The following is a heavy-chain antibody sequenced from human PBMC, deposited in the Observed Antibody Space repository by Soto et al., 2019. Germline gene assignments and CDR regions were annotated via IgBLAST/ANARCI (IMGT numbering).Heavy chain of an antibody. Sequence: PSETLSLTFTVSGGSISSSSHYWGWIRQPPGKGLEWIAIIYYSGSSYYNPSLKSRVTISVDTSKNQFSLKLSSVTAADTAVYYCARHETLHGDYHYWGQGTLVTVS. CDR2: IYYSGSS. CDR1: GGSISSSSHY. D-gene: IGHD4-17*01. J-gene: IGHJ4*02. V-gene: IGHV4-39*01. CDR3: ARHETLHGDYHY.